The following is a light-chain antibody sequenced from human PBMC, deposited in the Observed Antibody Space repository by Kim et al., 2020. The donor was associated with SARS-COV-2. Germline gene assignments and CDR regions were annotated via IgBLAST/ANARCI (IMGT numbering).Light chain of an antibody. CDR1: SRDVGDYKY. V-gene: IGLV2-14*03. J-gene: IGLJ2*01. Sequence: PGQSITSSCTGTSRDVGDYKYVSWYQQRPGKAPQLMMSDVSKRPAGVSNRFSGSKSANTASLTISGLQGEDEAVYYCSSYTSSSILFGGGTQLTVL. CDR2: DVS. CDR3: SSYTSSSIL.